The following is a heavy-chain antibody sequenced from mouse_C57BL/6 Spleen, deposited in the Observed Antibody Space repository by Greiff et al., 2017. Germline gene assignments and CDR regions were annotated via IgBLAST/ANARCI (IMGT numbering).Heavy chain of an antibody. CDR1: GYTFTSYW. CDR2: IDPSDSST. Sequence: QVQLQQPGAELVKPGASVKLSCKASGYTFTSYWMQWVKQRPGQGLEWIGEIDPSDSSTNYNQKFKGKATLTVATSSSTAYLQLSSLTSEDSAVYYCARLQTGRGDYWGQGTTLTVSS. J-gene: IGHJ2*01. D-gene: IGHD4-1*01. CDR3: ARLQTGRGDY. V-gene: IGHV1-50*01.